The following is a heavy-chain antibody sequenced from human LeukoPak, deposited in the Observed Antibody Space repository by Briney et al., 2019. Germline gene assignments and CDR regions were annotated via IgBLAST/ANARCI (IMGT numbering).Heavy chain of an antibody. D-gene: IGHD3-22*01. V-gene: IGHV1-46*01. CDR2: INPSGGST. CDR1: GYTFTSYY. CDR3: ARFSESKYYYDSSGYSESDLDY. Sequence: GASVKVSCKASGYTFTSYYMHWVRQAPGQGLEWMGIINPSGGSTSYAQKFQGRVTMTRDTSISTAYMELSRLRSDDTAVYYCARFSESKYYYDSSGYSESDLDYWGQGTLVTVSS. J-gene: IGHJ4*02.